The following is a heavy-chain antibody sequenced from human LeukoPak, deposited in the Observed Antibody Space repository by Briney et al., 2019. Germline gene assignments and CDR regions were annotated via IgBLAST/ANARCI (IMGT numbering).Heavy chain of an antibody. CDR3: ARDGERHYYYMDV. CDR2: ISSSSNYK. CDR1: AFTFSTYS. V-gene: IGHV3-21*01. Sequence: GGSLRLSCAASAFTFSTYSMNWVRQAPGKGLEWVSSISSSSNYKYYADSVKGRFTISRDNAKNSLYLPMNSLRAEDTAVYYCARDGERHYYYMDVWGKGTTVTVSS. J-gene: IGHJ6*03.